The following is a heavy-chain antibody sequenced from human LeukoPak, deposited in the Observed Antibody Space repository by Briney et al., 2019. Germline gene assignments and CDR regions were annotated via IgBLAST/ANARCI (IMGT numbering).Heavy chain of an antibody. Sequence: TGGSLRLSCAASGFTFSSYGMNWVRQAPGKGLEWVSSISSSSSTIYYADSVKGRFTISRDNAKNSLYLQMNSLRDEDTAVYYCARKYCGGGSCYGSWPFDIWGQGTMVTVSS. D-gene: IGHD2-15*01. J-gene: IGHJ3*02. CDR1: GFTFSSYG. V-gene: IGHV3-48*02. CDR3: ARKYCGGGSCYGSWPFDI. CDR2: ISSSSSTI.